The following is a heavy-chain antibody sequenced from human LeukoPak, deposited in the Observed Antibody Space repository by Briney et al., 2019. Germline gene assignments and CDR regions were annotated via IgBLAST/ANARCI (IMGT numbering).Heavy chain of an antibody. CDR1: GFTFSTYW. V-gene: IGHV3-74*01. CDR2: IKTDGSST. D-gene: IGHD4/OR15-4a*01. Sequence: PGGSLRLSCAASGFTFSTYWMHWVRQVPGKGLVWVSRIKTDGSSTNYADSVKGRFTISRDNAKNTLYLQMNSLRVEDTAVYYCARASPERYGDFDIWGQGTMVTVSS. J-gene: IGHJ3*02. CDR3: ARASPERYGDFDI.